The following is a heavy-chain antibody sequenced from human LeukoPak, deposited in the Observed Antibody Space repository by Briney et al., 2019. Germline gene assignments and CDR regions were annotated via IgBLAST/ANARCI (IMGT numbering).Heavy chain of an antibody. CDR2: ITAYNGST. D-gene: IGHD2-2*02. V-gene: IGHV1-18*01. J-gene: IGHJ3*02. CDR1: GYTFTSYG. CDR3: ARDPRVVPAAISSAFNI. Sequence: ASVKVSRKASGYTFTSYGISWVRQAPGQGLEWMGWITAYNGSTNYAQKLQDRVTMTTDTSTSTAYMELRSLRSDDTAVYYCARDPRVVPAAISSAFNIWGQGTMVTVSS.